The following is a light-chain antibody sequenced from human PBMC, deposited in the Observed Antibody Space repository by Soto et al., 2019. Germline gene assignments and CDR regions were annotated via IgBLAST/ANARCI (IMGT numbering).Light chain of an antibody. Sequence: QSALTQPASVSGSPGQSITFSCTGSSSDIGGYNYVSWYQQHPGKAPKLMIYEVSNRPSGVSDRFSGSKSGNTASLTISGLQAEDDADYYCTSYTSSTTNDVFGTGTKLTVL. J-gene: IGLJ1*01. CDR1: SSDIGGYNY. CDR2: EVS. V-gene: IGLV2-14*01. CDR3: TSYTSSTTNDV.